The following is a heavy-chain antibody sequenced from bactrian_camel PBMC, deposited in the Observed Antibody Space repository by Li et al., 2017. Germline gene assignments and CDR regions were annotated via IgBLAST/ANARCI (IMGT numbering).Heavy chain of an antibody. CDR1: GSIYSGAC. J-gene: IGHJ4*01. V-gene: IGHV3S25*01. CDR3: ATPRSSFCRGGYLQASDYKD. Sequence: QLVESGGGSVQAGGSLRLSCVASGSIYSGACVGWLRQAPGKEREGVATITTGTGNTDYADSVKGRFTISQDGAENTVYLQMNGLKPEGTAMYYCATPRSSFCRGGYLQASDYKDWGQGTQVTVS. D-gene: IGHD2*01. CDR2: ITTGTGNT.